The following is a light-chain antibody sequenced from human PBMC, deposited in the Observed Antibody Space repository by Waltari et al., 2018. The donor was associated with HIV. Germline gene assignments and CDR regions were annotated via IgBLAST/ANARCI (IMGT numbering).Light chain of an antibody. V-gene: IGLV2-14*03. CDR1: SSDIGGYNY. CDR2: NVN. CDR3: SSYVSTKNVL. J-gene: IGLJ2*01. Sequence: QSALTQPASLSGSPGQSITISCSGSSSDIGGYNYVTWYPQHPGKAPKLITYNVNHRPSGISDRFSGSRSGNTASLTISGLQAENEAIYYCSSYVSTKNVLFGGGTKVTVV.